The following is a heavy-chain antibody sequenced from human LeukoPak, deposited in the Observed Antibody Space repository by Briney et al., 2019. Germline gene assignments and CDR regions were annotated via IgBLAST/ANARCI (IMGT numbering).Heavy chain of an antibody. Sequence: SETLSLTCTVSGGSISSGDYYWSWIRQPPGKGLEWIGYIYYSGSTYYNPSLKSRVTISVDTSKNQFSLKLSSVTAADMAVYYCARDPSYYDSSGYYYGMDVWGQGTTVTVSS. V-gene: IGHV4-30-4*01. J-gene: IGHJ6*02. CDR1: GGSISSGDYY. CDR3: ARDPSYYDSSGYYYGMDV. D-gene: IGHD3-22*01. CDR2: IYYSGST.